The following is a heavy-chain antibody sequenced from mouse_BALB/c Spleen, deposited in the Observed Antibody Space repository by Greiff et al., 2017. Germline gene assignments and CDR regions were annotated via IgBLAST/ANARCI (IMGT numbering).Heavy chain of an antibody. CDR3: ARTEGPLYYFDY. D-gene: IGHD2-1*01. Sequence: QVQLQQSGAELARPGASVKLSCKASGYTFTSYWMQWVKQRPGQGLEWIGAIYPGDGDTRYTQKFKGKATLTADKSSSTAYMQLSSLASEDSAVYYCARTEGPLYYFDYWGQGTLVTVSA. CDR1: GYTFTSYW. V-gene: IGHV1-87*01. CDR2: IYPGDGDT. J-gene: IGHJ3*01.